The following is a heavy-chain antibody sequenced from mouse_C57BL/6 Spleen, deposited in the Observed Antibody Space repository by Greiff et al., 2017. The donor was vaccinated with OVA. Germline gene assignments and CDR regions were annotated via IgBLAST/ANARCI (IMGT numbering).Heavy chain of an antibody. J-gene: IGHJ4*01. CDR2: ISYDGSN. CDR3: ARGGTTVASYAMDY. D-gene: IGHD1-1*01. V-gene: IGHV3-6*01. Sequence: EVKLEESGPGLVKPSQSLSLTCSVTGYSITSGYYWNWIRQFPGNKLEWMGYISYDGSNNYNPSLKNRISITRDTSKNQFFLKLNSVTTEDTATYYCARGGTTVASYAMDYWGQGTSVTVSS. CDR1: GYSITSGYY.